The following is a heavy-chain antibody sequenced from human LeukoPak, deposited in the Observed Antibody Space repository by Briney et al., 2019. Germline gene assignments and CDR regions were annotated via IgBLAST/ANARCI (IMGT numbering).Heavy chain of an antibody. J-gene: IGHJ4*02. CDR1: GYTFTAYY. D-gene: IGHD2-15*01. CDR2: INPNTGDR. CDR3: ASYPRYVSSPPFDY. V-gene: IGHV1-2*02. Sequence: ASVKVSCMASGYTFTAYYMHWVRQAPGQGFEWMGWINPNTGDRNYAQKFQGRVTMTRDTTISTAYMELSRLTSDDTAVYYCASYPRYVSSPPFDYWGQGTLVTVSS.